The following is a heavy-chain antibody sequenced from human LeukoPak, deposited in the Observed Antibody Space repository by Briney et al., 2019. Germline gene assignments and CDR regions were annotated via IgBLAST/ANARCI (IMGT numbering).Heavy chain of an antibody. Sequence: ASVKVSCKASGHTFTSYYMHWVRQAPGQGLEWMGIVNPSGGSTSYAQKFQGRVTMTRDTSTSTVYMELSSLRSEDTAVYYCARASYGDYYFDYWGQGTLVTVSS. CDR3: ARASYGDYYFDY. V-gene: IGHV1-46*01. D-gene: IGHD4-17*01. J-gene: IGHJ4*02. CDR1: GHTFTSYY. CDR2: VNPSGGST.